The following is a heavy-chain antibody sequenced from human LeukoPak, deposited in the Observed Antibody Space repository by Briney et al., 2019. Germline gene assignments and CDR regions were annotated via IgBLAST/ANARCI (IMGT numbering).Heavy chain of an antibody. J-gene: IGHJ4*02. V-gene: IGHV4-39*07. Sequence: SETLSLTCSVSGGSISNRTYYWGWIRQPPGEGLEWIGEIYHSGSTNYNPSLKSRVTISVDKSKNQFSLKLSSVTAADTAVYYCARLGYCSGGSCYPLDYWGQGTLVTVSS. CDR2: IYHSGST. D-gene: IGHD2-15*01. CDR3: ARLGYCSGGSCYPLDY. CDR1: GGSISNRTYY.